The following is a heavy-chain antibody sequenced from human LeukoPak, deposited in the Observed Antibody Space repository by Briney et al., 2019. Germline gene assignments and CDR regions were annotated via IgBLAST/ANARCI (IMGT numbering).Heavy chain of an antibody. Sequence: PGGSLRLSCAASGFTFSSYAMSWVRQAPGKGLEWVSAISGSGGSTYYADSVKGRFTISRDNSKNTLYLQMNSLRAEDTAVYYCARGGGVAYSLYFDYWGQGTLVTVSS. CDR2: ISGSGGST. D-gene: IGHD3-16*01. CDR3: ARGGGVAYSLYFDY. CDR1: GFTFSSYA. J-gene: IGHJ4*02. V-gene: IGHV3-23*01.